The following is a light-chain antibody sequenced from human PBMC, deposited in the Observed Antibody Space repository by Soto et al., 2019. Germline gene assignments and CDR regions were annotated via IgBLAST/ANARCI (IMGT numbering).Light chain of an antibody. CDR3: QQYHTSWT. CDR1: QSISRW. V-gene: IGKV1-5*01. J-gene: IGKJ1*01. CDR2: DGF. Sequence: DIQMTQSPSTLSASVGDRVTITCRASQSISRWLAWYQQKPGKAPNLLIHDGFSLESGVPSRFSGSGSGTEFTLPITSLQPDDFATYYCQQYHTSWTFGQGTRVEI.